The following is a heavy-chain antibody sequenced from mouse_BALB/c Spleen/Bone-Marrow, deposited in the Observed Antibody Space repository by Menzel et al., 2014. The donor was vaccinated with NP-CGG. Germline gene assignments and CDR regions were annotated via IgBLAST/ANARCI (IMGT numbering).Heavy chain of an antibody. V-gene: IGHV14-3*02. CDR2: IDPANGNI. CDR1: GFNIKDTY. J-gene: IGHJ3*01. CDR3: APYYYGRWFAN. Sequence: EVQLVESGAELVKPGASVKLSCTASGFNIKDTYMHWVKQRPEQGLEWIGRIDPANGNIKYDPKFQGKATITADTSSNTACLQLSSLTSEDTAVYYCAPYYYGRWFANWGQGTLVTVSA. D-gene: IGHD1-1*01.